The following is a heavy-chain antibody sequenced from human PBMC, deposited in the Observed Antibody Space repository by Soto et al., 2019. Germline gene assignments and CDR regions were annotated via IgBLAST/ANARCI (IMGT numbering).Heavy chain of an antibody. Sequence: SCAASGFTFSSYWMSWVRQAPGKGLEWVANIKQDGSEKYYVDSVKGRFTISRDNAKNSLYLQMNSLRAEDTAVYYCATMGMLTHYYYGMDVWGQGTTVTVSS. CDR1: GFTFSSYW. V-gene: IGHV3-7*01. D-gene: IGHD2-8*01. CDR3: ATMGMLTHYYYGMDV. CDR2: IKQDGSEK. J-gene: IGHJ6*02.